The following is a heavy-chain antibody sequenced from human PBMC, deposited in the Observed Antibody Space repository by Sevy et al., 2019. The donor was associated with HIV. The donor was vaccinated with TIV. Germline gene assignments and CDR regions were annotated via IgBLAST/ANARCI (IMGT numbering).Heavy chain of an antibody. CDR2: ISSSSCYI. J-gene: IGHJ4*02. Sequence: GGSLRLSCAASGFTFSSYSMNWVRQAPGKGLEWVSSISSSSCYIYYADSVKGRFTISRDNAKNSLYLQMNSLRAEDTAVYYCARDRDETYYDFWSGPNYFDYWGQGTLVTVSS. CDR1: GFTFSSYS. CDR3: ARDRDETYYDFWSGPNYFDY. D-gene: IGHD3-3*01. V-gene: IGHV3-21*01.